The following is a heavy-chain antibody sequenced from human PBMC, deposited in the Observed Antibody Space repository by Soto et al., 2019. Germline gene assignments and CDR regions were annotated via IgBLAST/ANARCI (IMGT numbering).Heavy chain of an antibody. CDR2: IWTDGSYE. CDR3: ARAGHDSSGYYYGGLDY. D-gene: IGHD3-22*01. V-gene: IGHV3-33*01. J-gene: IGHJ4*02. CDR1: GFTFSSYG. Sequence: QVQLVESGGGVAQPGGSLRLSCAASGFTFSSYGMHWVRQAPGKGLEWVAVIWTDGSYEYYADSVMGRFTISRDNSKNTLYLQMNSLRAEDTAVYYCARAGHDSSGYYYGGLDYWGPGTLVTVSS.